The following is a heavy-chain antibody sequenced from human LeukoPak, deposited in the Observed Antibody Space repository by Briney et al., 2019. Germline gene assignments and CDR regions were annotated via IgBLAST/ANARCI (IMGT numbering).Heavy chain of an antibody. CDR3: TRKEPGLDAFDI. V-gene: IGHV4-30-2*01. CDR1: GGSISSGGYY. CDR2: IYHSGST. Sequence: SETLSLTCTVSGGSISSGGYYWSWIRQPPGKGLEWIGYIYHSGSTYYNPSLKSRVTISVDTSKNQFSLKLSSVTAADTAVYYCTRKEPGLDAFDIWGQGSVVTVSS. D-gene: IGHD1-26*01. J-gene: IGHJ3*02.